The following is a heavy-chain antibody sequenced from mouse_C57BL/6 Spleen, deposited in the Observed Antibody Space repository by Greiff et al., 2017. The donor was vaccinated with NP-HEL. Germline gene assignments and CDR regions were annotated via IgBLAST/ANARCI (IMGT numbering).Heavy chain of an antibody. V-gene: IGHV1-11*01. J-gene: IGHJ3*01. Sequence: VQLQQSGAELASPGASVTLSCKASGYTFTDHIMNWVKKRPGQGLEWIGRIYPVSGETNYNQKFMGKATFSVDRSSSTVYMVLNSLASEDPAVYYCGRGDPTTVGGFAYWGQGTLVTVSS. CDR2: IYPVSGET. CDR1: GYTFTDHI. D-gene: IGHD5-5*01. CDR3: GRGDPTTVGGFAY.